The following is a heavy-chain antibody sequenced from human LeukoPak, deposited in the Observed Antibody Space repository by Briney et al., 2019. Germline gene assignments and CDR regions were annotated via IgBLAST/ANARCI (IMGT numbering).Heavy chain of an antibody. J-gene: IGHJ6*02. Sequence: GRSLRLSCAASGFIFSSYDMHWVRQAPGKGLEWVAVISYDGSNKYYADSVKGRFTISRDNSKNTLYLQMNSLRAEDTAVYYCAKDMALVVVTDNGMDVWGQGTTVTVSS. D-gene: IGHD2-21*02. V-gene: IGHV3-30-3*01. CDR2: ISYDGSNK. CDR1: GFIFSSYD. CDR3: AKDMALVVVTDNGMDV.